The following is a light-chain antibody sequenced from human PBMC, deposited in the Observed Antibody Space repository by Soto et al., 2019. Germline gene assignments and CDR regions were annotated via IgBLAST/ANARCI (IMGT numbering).Light chain of an antibody. Sequence: DIQLTQSPSSLSASVGDRVTITCRASQSISKSLNWYQQKPGKAPNLLIYGTSILQSGVPSRFSGRGSGTGFTLTISNLQREDFATYYCQQSYSSSWTFGQVTKVDI. V-gene: IGKV1-39*01. CDR1: QSISKS. J-gene: IGKJ1*01. CDR3: QQSYSSSWT. CDR2: GTS.